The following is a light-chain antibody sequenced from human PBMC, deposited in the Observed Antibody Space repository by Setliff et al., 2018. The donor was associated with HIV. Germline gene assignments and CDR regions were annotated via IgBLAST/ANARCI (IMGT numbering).Light chain of an antibody. CDR3: CSYANRPS. CDR2: DVS. V-gene: IGLV2-11*01. CDR1: SSDVGGYNY. Sequence: QSALTQPRSVSGSPGQSVTISCTGSSSDVGGYNYVSWYQQHPGKAPKVMIYDVSKRPSGVPDRFSGSKSDNTASLTISGLQAEDEADYYCCSYANRPSFGTGTRSPS. J-gene: IGLJ1*01.